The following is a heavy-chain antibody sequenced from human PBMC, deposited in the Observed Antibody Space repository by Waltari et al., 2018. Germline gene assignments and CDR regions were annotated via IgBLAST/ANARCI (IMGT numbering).Heavy chain of an antibody. CDR2: ISYEGSNK. CDR1: GFTFSSYA. J-gene: IGHJ5*02. D-gene: IGHD1-1*01. V-gene: IGHV3-30*01. Sequence: QVQLVESGGGVVQPGRSLRLSCAASGFTFSSYAMHWVRQAPGKGVEWVAVISYEGSNKNYADSGKGRVTISRDNSKNTLYLQMNSLRAEDTAVYYCAREVGTGGGWFDPWGQGTLVTVSS. CDR3: AREVGTGGGWFDP.